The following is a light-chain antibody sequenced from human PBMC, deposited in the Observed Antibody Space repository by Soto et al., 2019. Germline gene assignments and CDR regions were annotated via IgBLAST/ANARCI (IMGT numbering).Light chain of an antibody. CDR1: SSDVGGYNY. V-gene: IGLV2-8*01. Sequence: QSVLTQPPSASGSPGQSVTISCTGTSSDVGGYNYVSWYQQHPGKAPKLMIFEVTRRPSGVPDRFSGSKSGNTASLTVSGLQAEDEADYYCSSYTSSSTEVLGTGTKVTVL. J-gene: IGLJ1*01. CDR2: EVT. CDR3: SSYTSSSTEV.